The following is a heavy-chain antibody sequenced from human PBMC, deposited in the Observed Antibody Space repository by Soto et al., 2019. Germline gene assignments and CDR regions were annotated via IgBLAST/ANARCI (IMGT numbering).Heavy chain of an antibody. Sequence: ITCTVSGGSISSYYWSWVRQSAGQGPEWIGRIYTSGSTNYKPSLKSRVTMSVDTSKNQFSLKLSSVTAADTAVYYCARDTMSSGLYYDAFDIWGQGTMVTVSS. D-gene: IGHD6-19*01. CDR2: IYTSGST. J-gene: IGHJ3*02. CDR1: GGSISSYY. V-gene: IGHV4-4*07. CDR3: ARDTMSSGLYYDAFDI.